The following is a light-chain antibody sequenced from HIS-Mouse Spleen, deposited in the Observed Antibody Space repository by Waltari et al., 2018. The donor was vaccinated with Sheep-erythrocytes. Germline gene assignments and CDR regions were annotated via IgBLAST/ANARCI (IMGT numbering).Light chain of an antibody. V-gene: IGKV3-11*01. Sequence: EIVLTQSPATLSLSPGERATLSCRASQSVSSYLAWYQQKPGQAPRLLIYDASNRATGIPARFCGSGSGTDFTLTISSLEPEDFAVYYCQQRSNWYTFGQGTKLKIK. CDR2: DAS. CDR3: QQRSNWYT. J-gene: IGKJ2*01. CDR1: QSVSSY.